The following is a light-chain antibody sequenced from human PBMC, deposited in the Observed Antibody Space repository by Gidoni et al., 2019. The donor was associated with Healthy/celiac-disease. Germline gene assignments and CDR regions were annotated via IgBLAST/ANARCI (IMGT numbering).Light chain of an antibody. V-gene: IGKV3-20*01. CDR1: QSVKSNY. J-gene: IGKJ4*01. CDR3: QQYTNSLT. Sequence: EIVLTQSPDTLSLSPGERATLSCRASQSVKSNYLAWYQQKPGQAPRLLISGASIRATGIPDRFSGSGSGTDFTLTISRLEPGDFAVYYCQQYTNSLTFGGGTKVEIK. CDR2: GAS.